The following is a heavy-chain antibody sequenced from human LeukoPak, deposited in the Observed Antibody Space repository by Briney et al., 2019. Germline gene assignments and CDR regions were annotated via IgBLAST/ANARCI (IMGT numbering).Heavy chain of an antibody. CDR3: ARSHRGPLGIAAAGTTWFDP. CDR1: GGSISSSSYY. CDR2: IYYSGST. J-gene: IGHJ5*02. V-gene: IGHV4-39*01. Sequence: SETLSLTCTVSGGSISSSSYYWGWIRQPPGKGLEWMGSIYYSGSTYYHPSLNSRVTISVDTSKNQSSLKQSSVTAADTAVYYCARSHRGPLGIAAAGTTWFDPWGQGTLVTVSS. D-gene: IGHD6-13*01.